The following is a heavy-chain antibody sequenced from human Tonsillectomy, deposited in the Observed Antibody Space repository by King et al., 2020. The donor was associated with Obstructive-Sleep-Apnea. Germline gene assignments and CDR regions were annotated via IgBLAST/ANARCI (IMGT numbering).Heavy chain of an antibody. CDR3: ASTLWFGELSRNDY. D-gene: IGHD3-10*01. V-gene: IGHV3-30*04. CDR2: VSYDGSNK. J-gene: IGHJ4*02. Sequence: VQLVESGGGVVQPGRSLRLSCAASGFTFSSYAMHWVRQAPGKGLEGVEVVSYDGSNKYYADSVKGRFTISRDNSKHTLYLQMNSLRAEDTAVYYCASTLWFGELSRNDYWGQGTLVTVSS. CDR1: GFTFSSYA.